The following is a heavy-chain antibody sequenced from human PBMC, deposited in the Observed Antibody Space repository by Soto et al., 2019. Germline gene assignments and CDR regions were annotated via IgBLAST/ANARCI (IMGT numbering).Heavy chain of an antibody. Sequence: QVQLQESGPGLVKPSETLSLTCTVSGGSISSYYWSWIRQPPGKGLEWIGYIYYSGSTNYNPSLKSRVTISVDTSKNQFSLKLSSVTAADTAVYYCARAGKGNFDIWGQGTMVTVSS. D-gene: IGHD3-10*01. CDR2: IYYSGST. V-gene: IGHV4-59*01. CDR3: ARAGKGNFDI. CDR1: GGSISSYY. J-gene: IGHJ3*02.